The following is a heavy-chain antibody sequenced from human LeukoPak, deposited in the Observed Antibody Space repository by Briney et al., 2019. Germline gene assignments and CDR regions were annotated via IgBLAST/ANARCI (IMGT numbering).Heavy chain of an antibody. J-gene: IGHJ4*02. D-gene: IGHD6-19*01. Sequence: GGSLRLSCAASGFTFSSYAMSWVRQAPGKGLEWVAVISYDGSDKYYADSVKGRFTISRDNSKNTLYLQMNSLRPEDTAVYYCARDWGRRYSSGWYGDFDYWGQGTLVTVSS. CDR3: ARDWGRRYSSGWYGDFDY. V-gene: IGHV3-30-3*01. CDR2: ISYDGSDK. CDR1: GFTFSSYA.